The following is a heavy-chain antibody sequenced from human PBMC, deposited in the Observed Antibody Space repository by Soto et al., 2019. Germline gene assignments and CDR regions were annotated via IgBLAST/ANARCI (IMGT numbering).Heavy chain of an antibody. V-gene: IGHV3-72*01. D-gene: IGHD5-12*01. CDR2: IKNKPKSYTT. CDR1: GFTFSDHY. J-gene: IGHJ4*02. CDR3: ARYIVATKYLDY. Sequence: EVQLVESGGGLVQPGGSLRLSCAASGFTFSDHYMDWVRQAPGKGLEWIGRIKNKPKSYTTQYAASVKGRFTISRDDSINSLHLQMDSLRADDTAVYYCARYIVATKYLDYWGQGTLVTVSS.